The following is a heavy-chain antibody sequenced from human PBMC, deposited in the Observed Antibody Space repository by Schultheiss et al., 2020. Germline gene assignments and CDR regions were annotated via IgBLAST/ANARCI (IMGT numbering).Heavy chain of an antibody. CDR1: GGSISSSNYY. Sequence: SETLSLTCTVSGGSISSSNYYWGWIRQPPGKGLEWIGSIYYSGSTYYNPSLKSRVTISVDTSKNQFSLKLSSVTAADTAVYYCARVIAARRPLYFDYWGQGTLVTVSS. CDR2: IYYSGST. J-gene: IGHJ4*02. CDR3: ARVIAARRPLYFDY. D-gene: IGHD6-6*01. V-gene: IGHV4-39*07.